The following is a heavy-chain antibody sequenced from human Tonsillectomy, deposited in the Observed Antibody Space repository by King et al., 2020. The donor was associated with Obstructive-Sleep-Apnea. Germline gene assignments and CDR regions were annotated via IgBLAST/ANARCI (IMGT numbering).Heavy chain of an antibody. D-gene: IGHD6-6*01. Sequence: QLVQSGAEVKKPGESLKISCKVSGYSFTSYWIGWVRQKPGKGLEWMGIIYPGDSDTRYNPSFQGQVTIPADKSISTAYLQWSSLKASDTAMYYCARNIGARHPWFDPRGQGTLVTVSS. CDR3: ARNIGARHPWFDP. V-gene: IGHV5-51*01. CDR2: IYPGDSDT. J-gene: IGHJ5*02. CDR1: GYSFTSYW.